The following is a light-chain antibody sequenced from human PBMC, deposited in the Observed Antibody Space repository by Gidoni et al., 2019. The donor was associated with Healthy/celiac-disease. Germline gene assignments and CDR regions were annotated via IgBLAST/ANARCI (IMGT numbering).Light chain of an antibody. CDR3: QQYGSSPYT. Sequence: IVLTQSPGTLSLSPGERATLSCRASQSVSSSYLAWYQQKPGQAPRLLIYGASSRAPCIPDRFSGSGSGTDFTLTISRLEPEDFAVYYCQQYGSSPYTFXXXTKLEIK. V-gene: IGKV3-20*01. CDR2: GAS. J-gene: IGKJ2*01. CDR1: QSVSSSY.